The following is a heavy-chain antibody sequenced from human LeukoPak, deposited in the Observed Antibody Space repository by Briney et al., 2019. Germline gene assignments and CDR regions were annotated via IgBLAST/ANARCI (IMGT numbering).Heavy chain of an antibody. V-gene: IGHV3-23*01. Sequence: PGGSLRLSCAASGFTFSSYAMSWVRQAPGKGLEWVSAISGSGGSTYYADSVKGRFTISRDNSKNTLYLQMNSLRAEDTAVYYCAKDLRGGFLEWLLAYFDYWGQGTLVTVSS. D-gene: IGHD3-3*01. J-gene: IGHJ4*02. CDR3: AKDLRGGFLEWLLAYFDY. CDR2: ISGSGGST. CDR1: GFTFSSYA.